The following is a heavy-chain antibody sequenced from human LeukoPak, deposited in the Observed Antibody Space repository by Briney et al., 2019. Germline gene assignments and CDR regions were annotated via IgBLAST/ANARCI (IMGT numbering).Heavy chain of an antibody. CDR2: TYYKSTLFN. J-gene: IGHJ5*02. CDR1: GDSFSSNSAA. CDR3: TRFNSNTKWFDP. D-gene: IGHD3-3*01. V-gene: IGHV6-1*01. Sequence: SQTLSLTCAISGDSFSSNSAAWNWLRQSPARGLEGLGRTYYKSTLFNDYALSVQSRITIHPDTSKNQFSLQLNSVTAEDTAVYYCTRFNSNTKWFDPWGQGTLVTVSS.